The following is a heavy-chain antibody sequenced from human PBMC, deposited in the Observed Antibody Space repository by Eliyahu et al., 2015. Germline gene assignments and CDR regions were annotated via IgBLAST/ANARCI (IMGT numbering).Heavy chain of an antibody. V-gene: IGHV4-59*01. Sequence: QVQLQESGPGLVXPSETLSXXCXVXGXSINTSYWSWXRQPPGKGLEWIGYIYYSGSTNYNPSLKSRATISVDTSKNQFSLKLSSVTAADTAVYYCARDSSGWYGAIDYWGQGTLVTVSS. CDR3: ARDSSGWYGAIDY. D-gene: IGHD6-19*01. CDR1: GXSINTSY. J-gene: IGHJ4*02. CDR2: IYYSGST.